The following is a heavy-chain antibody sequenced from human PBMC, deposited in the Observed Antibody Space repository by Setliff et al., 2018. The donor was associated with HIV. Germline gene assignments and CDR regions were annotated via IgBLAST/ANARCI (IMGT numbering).Heavy chain of an antibody. J-gene: IGHJ4*02. CDR1: AKIFSNYP. D-gene: IGHD4-17*01. Sequence: SVKVSCKASAKIFSNYPISWVRQAPGRGLEWMGGLNPVFRTPDYAHRFQDRLTITADESADPVYMELKSLRHEDTVVYFCVRARHYGGLPWYFEAWGRGTLVTVSS. V-gene: IGHV1-69*13. CDR2: LNPVFRTP. CDR3: VRARHYGGLPWYFEA.